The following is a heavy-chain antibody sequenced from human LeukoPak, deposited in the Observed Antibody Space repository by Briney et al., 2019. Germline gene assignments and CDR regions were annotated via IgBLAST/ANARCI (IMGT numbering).Heavy chain of an antibody. V-gene: IGHV4-59*01. CDR2: IYYSGST. J-gene: IGHJ4*02. D-gene: IGHD3-10*01. Sequence: PSETLSLTCTVSGGSISSYYWSWIRQPPGKGLEWIGYIYYSGSTNYNPSLKSRVTISVDTSKNQFSLKLSSVTAADTAVYYCARGYYGSGSYPFDYWGQGTLVTVSS. CDR1: GGSISSYY. CDR3: ARGYYGSGSYPFDY.